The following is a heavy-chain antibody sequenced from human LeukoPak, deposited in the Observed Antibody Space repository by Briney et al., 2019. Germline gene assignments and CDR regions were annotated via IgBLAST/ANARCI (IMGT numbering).Heavy chain of an antibody. CDR2: IRYDGSNK. Sequence: GGSLRLSCAASGFTFSSYGMHWVRQAPGKGLEWVAFIRYDGSNKYYADSVKGRFTISRDNSKNTLYLQMNSLRAEDTAVYYCAREYSYGYAGIFDYWGQGTLVTVSS. CDR3: AREYSYGYAGIFDY. J-gene: IGHJ4*02. V-gene: IGHV3-30*02. D-gene: IGHD5-18*01. CDR1: GFTFSSYG.